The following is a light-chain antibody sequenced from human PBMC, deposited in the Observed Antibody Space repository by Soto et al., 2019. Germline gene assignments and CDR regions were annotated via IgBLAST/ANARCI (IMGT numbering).Light chain of an antibody. J-gene: IGKJ5*01. CDR1: QFLSSY. Sequence: ELLFTQSPATLSLSPGERSTLSCRASQFLSSYVAWYQQKSGQAPRLLIYDTSSRVTGIPDRFSGSGSGTDFTLTISRLEPEDFAVFYCQQYGTSEIIFGQGTRLEIK. V-gene: IGKV3-20*01. CDR3: QQYGTSEII. CDR2: DTS.